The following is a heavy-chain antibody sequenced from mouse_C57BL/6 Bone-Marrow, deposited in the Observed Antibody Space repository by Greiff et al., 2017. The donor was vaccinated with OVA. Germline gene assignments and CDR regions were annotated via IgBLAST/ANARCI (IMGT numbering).Heavy chain of an antibody. Sequence: VQLQQSGPELVKPGASVKISCKASGYTFTDYYMNWVKQSHGKSLEWIGDINPNNGGTSYNQKFKGKATLTVDKSSSTAYIELRSLTSEDSAVYYCARPQRRLLPYAMDYWGQGTAVTVSS. V-gene: IGHV1-26*01. CDR3: ARPQRRLLPYAMDY. D-gene: IGHD3-2*02. J-gene: IGHJ4*01. CDR2: INPNNGGT. CDR1: GYTFTDYY.